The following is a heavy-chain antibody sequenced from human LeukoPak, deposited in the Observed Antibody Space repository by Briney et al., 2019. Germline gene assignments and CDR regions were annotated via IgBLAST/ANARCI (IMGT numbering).Heavy chain of an antibody. CDR2: TFYRSKWNY. V-gene: IGHV6-1*01. CDR1: RDSVSSTIAA. CDR3: ARGTATAYHPINWFDP. Sequence: SQTLSLTSAISRDSVSSTIAAWKWVRQSPTGGLEWLGTTFYRSKWNYENASTAKRPFTNHPDTSENQVSLQLKSVTPGDTAVYYCARGTATAYHPINWFDPWGRGTLVTVSS. J-gene: IGHJ5*02. D-gene: IGHD1-14*01.